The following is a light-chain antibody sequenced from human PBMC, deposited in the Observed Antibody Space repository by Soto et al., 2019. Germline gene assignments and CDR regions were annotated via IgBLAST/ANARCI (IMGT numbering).Light chain of an antibody. V-gene: IGKV1-5*03. CDR3: QQYATFPRT. CDR2: RAS. Sequence: DIQMTQSPSTLSASVGDRITISCRASQSIIRWLAWYQQKPGKAPKLLMYRASTLESGVPSRFSGCGSGTEFTLTISSLQPDDFATYHCQQYATFPRTVGLGTKGDIK. J-gene: IGKJ1*01. CDR1: QSIIRW.